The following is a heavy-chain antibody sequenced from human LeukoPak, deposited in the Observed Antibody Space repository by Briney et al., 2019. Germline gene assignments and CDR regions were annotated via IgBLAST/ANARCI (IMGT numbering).Heavy chain of an antibody. J-gene: IGHJ6*02. CDR3: ARDLSSSIGTAASV. D-gene: IGHD6-6*01. V-gene: IGHV3-21*01. Sequence: PGGSLRLSCAASGFTFSTYKMNWVRQAPGKGLEWGSSISISSTYIYYADSVKGRFTISRDNAENSLYLQMNSLRAEDTAVYYCARDLSSSIGTAASVWGQGTTVTVSS. CDR2: ISISSTYI. CDR1: GFTFSTYK.